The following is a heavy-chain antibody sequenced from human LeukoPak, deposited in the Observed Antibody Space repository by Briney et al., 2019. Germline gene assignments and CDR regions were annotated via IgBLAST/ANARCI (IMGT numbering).Heavy chain of an antibody. J-gene: IGHJ4*02. D-gene: IGHD2-2*01. CDR1: GYTFTSYD. V-gene: IGHV1-8*01. Sequence: ASVKVSCKASGYTFTSYDINWVRQATGQGLEWMGWMNPNSANTGFAQKFRGRLTMTRNTSISTAYMELSSLRSEDTAVYYCALVVPAADNFDYWGQGTLVTVSS. CDR2: MNPNSANT. CDR3: ALVVPAADNFDY.